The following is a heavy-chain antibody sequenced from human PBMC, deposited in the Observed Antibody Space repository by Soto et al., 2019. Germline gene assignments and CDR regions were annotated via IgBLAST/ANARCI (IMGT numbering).Heavy chain of an antibody. J-gene: IGHJ3*02. Sequence: PSETLSLTCTVSGGSISSGGYYWSWIRQHPGKGLEWIGYIYYSGSTYYNPSLKSRVTISVDTSKNQFSLKLTSVTAAATAVYYCARDFAQYYYDSSGYYDAFDIWGQGTMVTVSS. CDR1: GGSISSGGYY. CDR2: IYYSGST. D-gene: IGHD3-22*01. CDR3: ARDFAQYYYDSSGYYDAFDI. V-gene: IGHV4-31*03.